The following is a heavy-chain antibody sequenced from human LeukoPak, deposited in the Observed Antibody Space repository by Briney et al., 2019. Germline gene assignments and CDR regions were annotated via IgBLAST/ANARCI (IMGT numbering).Heavy chain of an antibody. J-gene: IGHJ6*02. CDR1: GFTFSSYA. CDR2: NIGSGGST. V-gene: IGHV3-23*01. Sequence: GGSLRLSCAASGFTFSSYAMSCVRQAPGKGLEWVSANIGSGGSTYYADAVKGRFTISRDNSKNTLYLQMNSLRAEDTAVYYCAKSAKSYYYGMDVWGQGTTVTVS. CDR3: AKSAKSYYYGMDV.